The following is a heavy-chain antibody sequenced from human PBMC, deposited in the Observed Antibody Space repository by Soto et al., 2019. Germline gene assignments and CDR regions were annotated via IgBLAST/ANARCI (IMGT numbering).Heavy chain of an antibody. CDR3: ARGRGIRVVVPLNWFDP. Sequence: ASVKVSCKASGYTFTSYDINWVRQATGQGLEWMGWMNPNSGNTGYAQKFQGRVTMTRNTSISTAYMELSGLRSEDTAVYYCARGRGIRVVVPLNWFDPWGQGTLVTVSS. CDR1: GYTFTSYD. V-gene: IGHV1-8*01. J-gene: IGHJ5*02. D-gene: IGHD2-2*01. CDR2: MNPNSGNT.